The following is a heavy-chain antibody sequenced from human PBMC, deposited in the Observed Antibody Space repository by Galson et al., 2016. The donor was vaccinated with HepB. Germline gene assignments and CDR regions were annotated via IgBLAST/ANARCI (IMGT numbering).Heavy chain of an antibody. CDR2: IYYSGST. V-gene: IGHV4-59*08. CDR3: ARRAATYDSSGYYYGADGDY. CDR1: GGSISSCY. D-gene: IGHD3-22*01. Sequence: SETLSLTCTVSGGSISSCYWNWIRQPPGKGLEWIGYIYYSGSTNYNPSLKSRVTISVDTSKNQFSLKLSSVTAADTAVYYCARRAATYDSSGYYYGADGDYWGQGTLVTVPS. J-gene: IGHJ4*02.